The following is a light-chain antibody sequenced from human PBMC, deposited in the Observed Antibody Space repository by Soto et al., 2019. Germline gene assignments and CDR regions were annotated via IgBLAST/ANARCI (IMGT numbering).Light chain of an antibody. CDR2: EDT. J-gene: IGLJ1*01. CDR1: SSDVGSYDL. V-gene: IGLV2-23*01. Sequence: QSVLTQPASVSGSPGQSITISCTGTSSDVGSYDLVSWYQQPPGKAPKLMIYEDTKRPSGISTRFSGSKSGNAASLTISGLQAEVEADYYCCSYAGSGTFVFGTGTKLTVL. CDR3: CSYAGSGTFV.